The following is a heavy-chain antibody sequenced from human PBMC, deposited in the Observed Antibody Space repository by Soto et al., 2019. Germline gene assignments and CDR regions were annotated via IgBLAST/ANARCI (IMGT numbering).Heavy chain of an antibody. J-gene: IGHJ6*03. V-gene: IGHV5-51*01. CDR3: ARSDVVVVPAALPSDYYYYYYMDV. D-gene: IGHD2-2*01. Sequence: PGESLKISCKGSGYSFTSYWIGWVRQMPGKGLEWMGIIYPGDSDTRYSPSFQGQVTISADKSISTAYLQWSSLKASDTAMYYCARSDVVVVPAALPSDYYYYYYMDVWGKGTTVTVSS. CDR1: GYSFTSYW. CDR2: IYPGDSDT.